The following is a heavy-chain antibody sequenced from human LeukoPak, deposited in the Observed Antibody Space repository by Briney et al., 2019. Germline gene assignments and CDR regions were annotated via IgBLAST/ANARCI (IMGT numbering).Heavy chain of an antibody. J-gene: IGHJ4*02. Sequence: AAVKVSCKASGYTFPTYGLTWVRQAPGQGLEWMGWISYCNGYKNYAQKLQGRVTMTKDTSTSKAYMELRSLRSDDTAVYYCARARHYDSSGHVGGMDYWGQGTLVTVS. D-gene: IGHD3-22*01. CDR3: ARARHYDSSGHVGGMDY. CDR1: GYTFPTYG. V-gene: IGHV1-18*01. CDR2: ISYCNGYK.